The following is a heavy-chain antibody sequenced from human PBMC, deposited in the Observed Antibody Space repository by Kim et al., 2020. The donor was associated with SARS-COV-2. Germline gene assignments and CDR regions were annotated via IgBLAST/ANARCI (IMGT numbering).Heavy chain of an antibody. CDR1: GFTVSTND. D-gene: IGHD3-16*01. J-gene: IGHJ3*02. Sequence: GGSPRLSCAASGFTVSTNDMTWVRLAPGKGLEWVSVIFSGGSTYYADSVKGRFSISRDKSKNTLNLLMNGLRAEDSAVYYCAKLGGYGFAIWGQGARVTVSS. V-gene: IGHV3-66*01. CDR3: AKLGGYGFAI. CDR2: IFSGGST.